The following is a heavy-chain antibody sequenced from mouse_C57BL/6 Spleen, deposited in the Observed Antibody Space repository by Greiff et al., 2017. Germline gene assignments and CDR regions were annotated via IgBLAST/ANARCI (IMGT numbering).Heavy chain of an antibody. CDR2: INPGSGGT. CDR1: GYAFTNYL. CDR3: ARTYDGYLMDY. D-gene: IGHD2-3*01. J-gene: IGHJ4*01. V-gene: IGHV1-54*01. Sequence: VQLVESGAELVRPGTSVKVSCKASGYAFTNYLIEWVKQRPGQGLEWIGVINPGSGGTNYNEKFKGKATLTADKSSSTAYMQLSSLTSEDSAVYFCARTYDGYLMDYWGQGTSVTVSS.